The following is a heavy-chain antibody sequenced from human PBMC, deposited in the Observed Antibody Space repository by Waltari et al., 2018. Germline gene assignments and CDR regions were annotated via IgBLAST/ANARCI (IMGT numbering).Heavy chain of an antibody. CDR3: ATASRHSGYDLGGY. D-gene: IGHD5-12*01. Sequence: EVQLVQSGAEVKKPGATVKISCKVSGYTFTDYYLHWVHQAPGKGLEWMGLVDPEDGETIYAEKFQGRVTITADTSTDTAYMELSSLRSEDTAVYYCATASRHSGYDLGGYWGQGTLVTVSS. V-gene: IGHV1-69-2*01. J-gene: IGHJ4*02. CDR1: GYTFTDYY. CDR2: VDPEDGET.